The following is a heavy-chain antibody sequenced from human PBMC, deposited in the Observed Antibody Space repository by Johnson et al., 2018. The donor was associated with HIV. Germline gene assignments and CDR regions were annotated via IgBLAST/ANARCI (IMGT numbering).Heavy chain of an antibody. Sequence: VQLVESGGGLVQPGGSLRLSCAASGFTVSNNYMSWVRQAPGTGLEWVSVIYSGGTTYYSDSVRGRFTISRANSKNTLYFQMNSLRAEDTAVYYCAIDSHYYDSSGPISHNGAFDIWGQGTMVIVSS. V-gene: IGHV3-66*01. CDR1: GFTVSNNY. D-gene: IGHD3-22*01. CDR2: IYSGGTT. CDR3: AIDSHYYDSSGPISHNGAFDI. J-gene: IGHJ3*02.